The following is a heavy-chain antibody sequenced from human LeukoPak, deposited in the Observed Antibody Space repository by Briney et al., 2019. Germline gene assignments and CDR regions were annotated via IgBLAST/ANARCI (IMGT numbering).Heavy chain of an antibody. CDR2: IWYDGSNK. CDR1: GFTFSNYG. D-gene: IGHD5-24*01. J-gene: IGHJ4*02. CDR3: AITRDYDY. Sequence: GGSLRLSCAASGFTFSNYGMHWVRQAPGRGLEWVAVIWYDGSNKYYADSMKGRFTISRDNSKNTLYLQMNSLRADDTAVYYCAITRDYDYGGQGTLVTVSS. V-gene: IGHV3-33*01.